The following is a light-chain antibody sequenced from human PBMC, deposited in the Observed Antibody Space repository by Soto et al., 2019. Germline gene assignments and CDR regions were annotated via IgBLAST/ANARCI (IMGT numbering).Light chain of an antibody. Sequence: DIVMTQSPDSLAVSLGERATINCRSSQNVLYSSNNKNYLAWYQQKPGQPPKLLIYWASTRELGVPDRFSGRGSGTDFTLTISSLQAEDVAVYYCQQYYSIPLTFGPGTKVDI. CDR1: QNVLYSSNNKNY. V-gene: IGKV4-1*01. CDR2: WAS. CDR3: QQYYSIPLT. J-gene: IGKJ3*01.